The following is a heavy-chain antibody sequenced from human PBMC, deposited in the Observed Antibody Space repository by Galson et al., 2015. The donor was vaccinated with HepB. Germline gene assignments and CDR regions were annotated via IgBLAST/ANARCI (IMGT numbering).Heavy chain of an antibody. CDR1: GGSINTHY. D-gene: IGHD5-24*01. J-gene: IGHJ4*02. V-gene: IGHV4-59*11. CDR3: AREGTDDYIYFDY. CDR2: VHHSEGS. Sequence: ETLSLTCTVSGGSINTHYWIWIRQPPGKNLEWIGYVHHSEGSNYNPSLNNRVTMSVDTSKNQVSLKLTSVTAADTAVYYCAREGTDDYIYFDYWGPGTLVTVSS.